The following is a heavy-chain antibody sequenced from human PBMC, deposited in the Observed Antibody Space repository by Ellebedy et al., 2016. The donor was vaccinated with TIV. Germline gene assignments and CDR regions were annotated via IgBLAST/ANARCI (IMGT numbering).Heavy chain of an antibody. CDR1: GFTFRSYG. J-gene: IGHJ4*02. CDR2: ISYDGSNQ. Sequence: GESLKISCAASGFTFRSYGMHWARQAPGKGLEWVAAISYDGSNQYYADPVRGRFTISRDNSKNTLYLQMNFLGPEDTAVYYCTKDLSWDDPEFFDYWGQGTLVTVSS. V-gene: IGHV3-30*18. CDR3: TKDLSWDDPEFFDY. D-gene: IGHD1-1*01.